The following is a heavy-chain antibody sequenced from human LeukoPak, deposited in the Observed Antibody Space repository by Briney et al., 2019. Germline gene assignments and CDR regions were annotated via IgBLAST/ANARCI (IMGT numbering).Heavy chain of an antibody. Sequence: ASVKVSCKASDYTFTFYGITWVRQAPGHGLEWMGWISPYNGKTDYERKFQGRVTMTTDTSTSTAYMELRSLRSDDTAVYYCARVPQQQGNNWFDPWGQGTLVTVSS. D-gene: IGHD6-13*01. V-gene: IGHV1-18*01. J-gene: IGHJ5*02. CDR2: ISPYNGKT. CDR3: ARVPQQQGNNWFDP. CDR1: DYTFTFYG.